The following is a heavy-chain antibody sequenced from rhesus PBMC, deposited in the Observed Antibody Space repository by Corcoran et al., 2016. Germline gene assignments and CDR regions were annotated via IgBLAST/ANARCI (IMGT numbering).Heavy chain of an antibody. CDR3: ARGRNTVTTSTFDY. CDR2: ILPIFGIT. CDR1: GFTFGSYA. J-gene: IGHJ4*01. V-gene: IGHV1-198*02. D-gene: IGHD4-23*01. Sequence: QFQLVQSGAEVKKPGASVKVSCKASGFTFGSYAISWVRQAPGQRLDWMGVILPIFGITKTAEKFQGRVTITVDTSTSTAYMELSSLRSEDTAVYYCARGRNTVTTSTFDYWGQGVLVTVSS.